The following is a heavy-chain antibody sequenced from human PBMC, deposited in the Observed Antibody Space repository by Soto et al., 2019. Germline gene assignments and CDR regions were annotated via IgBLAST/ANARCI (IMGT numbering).Heavy chain of an antibody. CDR1: GFTFSSSG. CDR3: SNEADGGCYCSGGSCYSSSWLYP. D-gene: IGHD2-15*01. V-gene: IGHV3-30*18. CDR2: VSSDGSNK. Sequence: QVQLVESGGDVVQPGRSLRLSCAASGFTFSSSGMHWVRQAPGKGLEWVAVVSSDGSNKYYADSVKGRFTISRDNSKNPLYLQMNSVGSEDTAVYYCSNEADGGCYCSGGSCYSSSWLYPWGQGTLVTVS. J-gene: IGHJ5*02.